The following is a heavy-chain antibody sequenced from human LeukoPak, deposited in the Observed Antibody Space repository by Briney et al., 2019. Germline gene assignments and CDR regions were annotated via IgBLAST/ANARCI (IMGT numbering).Heavy chain of an antibody. CDR2: INPKSGGT. D-gene: IGHD5-18*01. CDR3: ARDFEGDTAMVTGFDY. J-gene: IGHJ4*02. CDR1: GYTFTGYY. Sequence: GASVKVSCKASGYTFTGYYMHWVRQAPGQGLEWMGWINPKSGGTNYAQKFQGRVTMTRDTSISTAYMELSRLRSDDTAVYYCARDFEGDTAMVTGFDYWGQGTLVTVSS. V-gene: IGHV1-2*02.